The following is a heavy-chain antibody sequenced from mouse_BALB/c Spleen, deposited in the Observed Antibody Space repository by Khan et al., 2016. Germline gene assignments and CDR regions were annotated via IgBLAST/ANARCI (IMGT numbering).Heavy chain of an antibody. CDR3: ARVPMNYYAMDY. CDR2: INTYTGEP. D-gene: IGHD2-3*01. CDR1: GYTFTNYG. J-gene: IGHJ4*01. Sequence: QIQLVQSGPELKKPGETVKISCKASGYTFTNYGMNWVKQAPGKGLKWMGWINTYTGEPTYADDFKGRFAFSLETSASTAYLQINNLKNEDMATYFCARVPMNYYAMDYWGQGTSFTVAS. V-gene: IGHV9-1*02.